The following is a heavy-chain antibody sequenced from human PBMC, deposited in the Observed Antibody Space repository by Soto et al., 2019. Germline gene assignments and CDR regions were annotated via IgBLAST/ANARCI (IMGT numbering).Heavy chain of an antibody. CDR1: GFSFSAYG. V-gene: IGHV3-73*01. CDR2: IRTKPNCCAR. Sequence: GGSVRLSCAASGFSFSAYGIHWVRQAAWEGLEWVGHIRTKPNCCARTYAASVKGRFTSSRDDSRDTAFLQMNSMKHEDTAVYYWPSPMRVYCGGACPDSAFFKRWGHGTLVTVSS. CDR3: PSPMRVYCGGACPDSAFFKR. J-gene: IGHJ1*01. D-gene: IGHD2-21*02.